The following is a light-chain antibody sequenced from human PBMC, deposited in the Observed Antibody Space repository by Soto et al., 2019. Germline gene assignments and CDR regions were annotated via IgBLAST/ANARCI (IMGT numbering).Light chain of an antibody. CDR1: QSISSSY. Sequence: EIVLTQSPGTLSLSPGERATLSCRASQSISSSYLAWYQQKPGQAPRLLIYDASSRATGIPDRLSGSGSGTDFTLTISRLEPEDFAVYYCQQYGRSPPWAFGQGTKVEIK. J-gene: IGKJ1*01. CDR3: QQYGRSPPWA. CDR2: DAS. V-gene: IGKV3-20*01.